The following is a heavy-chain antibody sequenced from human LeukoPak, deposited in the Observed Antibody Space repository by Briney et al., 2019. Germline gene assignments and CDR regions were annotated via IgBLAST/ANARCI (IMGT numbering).Heavy chain of an antibody. Sequence: PGGSLRLSCAASGFAFSSYEMNWVRQAPGKGLEWVSYISSGGSTIYYADSVKGRFTISRDNAKNSLYLQMNNLRAEDTAVYYCSKDLGALGAFDIWGQGTMVTVSS. D-gene: IGHD3-16*01. CDR2: ISSGGSTI. V-gene: IGHV3-48*03. CDR3: SKDLGALGAFDI. CDR1: GFAFSSYE. J-gene: IGHJ3*02.